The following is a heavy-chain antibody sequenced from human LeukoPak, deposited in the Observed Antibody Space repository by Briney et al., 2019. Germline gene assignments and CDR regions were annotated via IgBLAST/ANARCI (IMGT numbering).Heavy chain of an antibody. CDR3: ARLGYCSGGSCSSSYMDV. Sequence: ASVKVSCKASGYTFTSYDINWVRQATGQGLEWMGWMNPNSGNTGYAQTYQGRVTMTRNTSTTTAYMELSSLRSEDTAVYYCARLGYCSGGSCSSSYMDVWGKGTPVTISS. J-gene: IGHJ6*03. CDR2: MNPNSGNT. D-gene: IGHD2-15*01. V-gene: IGHV1-8*01. CDR1: GYTFTSYD.